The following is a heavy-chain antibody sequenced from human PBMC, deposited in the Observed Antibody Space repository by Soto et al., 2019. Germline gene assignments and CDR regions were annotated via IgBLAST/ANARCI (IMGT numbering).Heavy chain of an antibody. D-gene: IGHD3-10*01. CDR3: ARHQTPQQRPPGFYYGMDV. CDR2: IYYTGST. J-gene: IGHJ6*02. CDR1: GGSISSSSYY. Sequence: SETLSLTCTVSGGSISSSSYYWGWIRQPPGKGLEWIGSIYYTGSTYYNPSLKSRVTISVDTSKKQVSLKLSSVTAADTAVFYCARHQTPQQRPPGFYYGMDVWGQGTTVTVSS. V-gene: IGHV4-39*01.